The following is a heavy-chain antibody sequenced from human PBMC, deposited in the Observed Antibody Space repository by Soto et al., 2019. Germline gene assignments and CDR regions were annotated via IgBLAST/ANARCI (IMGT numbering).Heavy chain of an antibody. Sequence: GGSLRLSCAASGFTFTTYGMHWVRQAPGKGLEWVAVIWYDGSNKYYADSVKGRFTISRDNSKNTLYLQMNSPRAEDTAVYYCARDLSYYYDSSGYDPIADYWGQGTPV. V-gene: IGHV3-33*08. CDR3: ARDLSYYYDSSGYDPIADY. D-gene: IGHD3-22*01. J-gene: IGHJ4*02. CDR1: GFTFTTYG. CDR2: IWYDGSNK.